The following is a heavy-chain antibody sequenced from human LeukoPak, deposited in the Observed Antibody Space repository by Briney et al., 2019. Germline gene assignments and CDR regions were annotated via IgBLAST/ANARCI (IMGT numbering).Heavy chain of an antibody. J-gene: IGHJ4*02. CDR2: IYYSGST. D-gene: IGHD3-22*01. CDR1: GGSISSGGYY. V-gene: IGHV4-30-4*08. Sequence: SQTLSLTCTVSGGSISSGGYYWSWIRQPPGKGLEWIGYIYYSGSTYYNPSLKSRVTISVDTSKNQFSLKLSSVTAADTTVYYCASTPDYYDSSGYSDYWGQGTLVTVSS. CDR3: ASTPDYYDSSGYSDY.